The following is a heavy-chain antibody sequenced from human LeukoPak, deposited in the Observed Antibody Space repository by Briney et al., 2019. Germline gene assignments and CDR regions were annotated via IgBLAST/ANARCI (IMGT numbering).Heavy chain of an antibody. CDR3: AKVGGSAALYLYYMDV. J-gene: IGHJ6*03. V-gene: IGHV3-30*02. CDR2: IRYDGSNK. Sequence: GGSLRLSCAASGFTFSSYGMHWVRQAPGKGLEWVAFIRYDGSNKYYADSVKGRFTISRDNSKNTLYLQMNSLRAEDTAVYYCAKVGGSAALYLYYMDVWGKGTTVTVSS. CDR1: GFTFSSYG. D-gene: IGHD3-10*01.